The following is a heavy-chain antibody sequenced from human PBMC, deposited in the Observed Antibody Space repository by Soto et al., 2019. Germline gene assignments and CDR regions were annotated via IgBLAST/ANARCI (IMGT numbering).Heavy chain of an antibody. CDR1: GGTFSSYA. CDR3: ARERGYSYGPDYYYYGMDV. CDR2: IIPIFGTA. Sequence: QVQLVQSGAEVKKPGSSVKDSCKASGGTFSSYAISWVRQAPGQGLEWMGGIIPIFGTANYAQKFQGRVTTTADESTSTAYMELSSLRSEHTALYYCARERGYSYGPDYYYYGMDVWGQGTTVTVSS. V-gene: IGHV1-69*01. D-gene: IGHD5-18*01. J-gene: IGHJ6*02.